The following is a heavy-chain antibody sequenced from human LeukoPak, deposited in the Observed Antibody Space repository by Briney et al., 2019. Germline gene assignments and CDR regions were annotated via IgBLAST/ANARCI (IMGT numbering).Heavy chain of an antibody. V-gene: IGHV6-1*01. CDR2: TYYRSKWFT. CDR3: ARSTGNIDY. CDR1: GDSVSSKSAA. Sequence: SQTLSLTCATSGDSVSSKSAAWNWIRQSPSRGLEWLGRTYYRSKWFTGYAMSVRSRITISPDTSKNQFSLRLNSVTPEDTAVYYCARSTGNIDYWGQGTLVTVSS. J-gene: IGHJ4*02. D-gene: IGHD3-10*01.